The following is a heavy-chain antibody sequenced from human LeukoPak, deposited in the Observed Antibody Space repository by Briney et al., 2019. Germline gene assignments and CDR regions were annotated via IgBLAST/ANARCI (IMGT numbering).Heavy chain of an antibody. CDR1: GFTVSSNY. CDR2: INGKGAAT. CDR3: ATGLAASGNFLLRDYYYFIEV. Sequence: GGSLRLSCAASGFTVSSNYMSWVRQAPGKGLEWVSTINGKGAATYYADSFKGRFLISRDDSKSTGYLRMNKLSVEDSGLYYCATGLAASGNFLLRDYYYFIEVSGTGTPVTAS. J-gene: IGHJ6*03. D-gene: IGHD1-26*01. V-gene: IGHV3-23*01.